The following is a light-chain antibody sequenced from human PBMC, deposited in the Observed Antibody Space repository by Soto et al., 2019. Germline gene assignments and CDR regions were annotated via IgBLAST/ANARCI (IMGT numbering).Light chain of an antibody. Sequence: QSALTKPASVSGSPGQSITISCTGTRSDVGGYNYVSWYQQHPGKDPKLMIYDVSNRPSGVSNLVAGSKSGNTASLTISGLQAEAEAYYCCSAYTSSSTLVVFGGGTKVTVL. CDR2: DVS. J-gene: IGLJ2*01. CDR3: SAYTSSSTLVV. CDR1: RSDVGGYNY. V-gene: IGLV2-14*01.